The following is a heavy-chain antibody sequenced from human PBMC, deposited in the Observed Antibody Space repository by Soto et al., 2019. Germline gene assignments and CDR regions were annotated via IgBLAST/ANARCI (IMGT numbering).Heavy chain of an antibody. J-gene: IGHJ6*02. V-gene: IGHV3-23*01. Sequence: EVQLLESGGGLVQPGGSLRLSCAASGFTFSSYAMSWVRQAPGKGLEWVSGIRGSGGSTYYADSVKGRFTISRDNSKNTLYLQLKSLRAEDTAVYYCARGDPQQLPSYYYYYYGMDVWGQGTTVTVSS. CDR3: ARGDPQQLPSYYYYYYGMDV. D-gene: IGHD6-13*01. CDR1: GFTFSSYA. CDR2: IRGSGGST.